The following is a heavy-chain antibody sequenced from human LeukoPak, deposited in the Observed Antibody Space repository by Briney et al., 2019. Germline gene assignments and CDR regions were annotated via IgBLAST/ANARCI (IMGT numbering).Heavy chain of an antibody. CDR3: AKVPEMATTYYFDY. D-gene: IGHD5-24*01. CDR2: ISGSGGST. Sequence: PAGSLRLSCAASGFTFSSYGMSWVRQAPGKGLEWVSAISGSGGSTYYADSVKGRFTISRDNSKNTLYLQMNSLRAEDTAVYYCAKVPEMATTYYFDYWGQGTLVTVSS. J-gene: IGHJ4*02. CDR1: GFTFSSYG. V-gene: IGHV3-23*01.